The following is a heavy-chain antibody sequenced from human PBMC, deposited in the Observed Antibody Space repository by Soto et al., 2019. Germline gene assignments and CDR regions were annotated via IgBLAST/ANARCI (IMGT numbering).Heavy chain of an antibody. V-gene: IGHV4-34*01. D-gene: IGHD3-10*01. CDR2: INHSGST. CDR1: GGSFSGYY. CDR3: ARLPRVVRGLGYYYGMDV. Sequence: QVQLQQWGAGLLKPSETLSLTCAVYGGSFSGYYWSWIRQPPGKGLEWIGEINHSGSTNYNPSLKSRVTISVDTSKNQFSLKLSSVTAADTAVYYCARLPRVVRGLGYYYGMDVWGQGTTVTVSS. J-gene: IGHJ6*02.